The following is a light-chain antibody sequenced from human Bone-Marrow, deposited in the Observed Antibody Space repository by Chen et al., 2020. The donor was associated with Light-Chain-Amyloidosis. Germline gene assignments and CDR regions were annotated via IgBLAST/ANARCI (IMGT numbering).Light chain of an antibody. CDR3: QVWDRSSDRPG. Sequence: SYVLTQPSSVSVAPGQTATIACGGNNIGSTSVHWYQQTPGQAPLLVVYDDSDRPSGIPERLSGSNSGNTATLTISRVEAEDEADYYCQVWDRSSDRPGFGGGTKLTVL. V-gene: IGLV3-21*02. CDR1: NIGSTS. CDR2: DDS. J-gene: IGLJ3*02.